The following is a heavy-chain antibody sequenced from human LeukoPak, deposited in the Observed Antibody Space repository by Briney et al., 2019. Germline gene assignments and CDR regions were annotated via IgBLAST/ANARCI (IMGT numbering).Heavy chain of an antibody. D-gene: IGHD6-13*01. CDR1: GFTFSNYW. J-gene: IGHJ4*02. CDR2: IKKDGSDK. CDR3: VREMAAAH. V-gene: IGHV3-7*01. Sequence: GGSLRLSCAASGFTFSNYWMTWVRQAPGKGLEWVANIKKDGSDKYYVDSVKGRFTISRDNTKNSLYLQMTSLRAEDTAVYYCVREMAAAHWGQGTLVTVSS.